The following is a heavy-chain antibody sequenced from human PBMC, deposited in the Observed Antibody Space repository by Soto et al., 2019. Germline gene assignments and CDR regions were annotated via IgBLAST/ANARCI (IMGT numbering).Heavy chain of an antibody. J-gene: IGHJ6*02. CDR1: GFTFSSYS. CDR2: ISSSSSYI. V-gene: IGHV3-21*01. CDR3: ARGYSSGWYGYYYYYGMDV. D-gene: IGHD6-19*01. Sequence: GSLRLSCAASGFTFSSYSMNWVRQAPGKGLEWVSSISSSSSYIYYADSVKGRFTISRDNAKNSLYLQMNSLRAEDTAVYYCARGYSSGWYGYYYYYGMDVWGQGTTVTVSS.